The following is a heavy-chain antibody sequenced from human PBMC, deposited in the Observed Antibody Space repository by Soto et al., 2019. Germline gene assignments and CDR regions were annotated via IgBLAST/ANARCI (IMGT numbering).Heavy chain of an antibody. CDR2: IYYSGCT. V-gene: IGHV4-30-4*01. CDR3: ARFDSRGSEVFDY. Sequence: SETLSLTCTVSGGSISSGDYYWSWIRQPPGKGLEWIGYIYYSGCTYYNPSLKSRVTISVDTSKNQFSLKLSSVTAADTAVYYCARFDSRGSEVFDYWGQGTLVTVSS. D-gene: IGHD3-22*01. J-gene: IGHJ4*02. CDR1: GGSISSGDYY.